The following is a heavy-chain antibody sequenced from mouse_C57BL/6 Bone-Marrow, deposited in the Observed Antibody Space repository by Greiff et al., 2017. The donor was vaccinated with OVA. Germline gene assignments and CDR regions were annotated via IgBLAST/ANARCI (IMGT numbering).Heavy chain of an antibody. J-gene: IGHJ2*01. CDR3: TSYGNFDY. V-gene: IGHV14-4*01. D-gene: IGHD2-1*01. Sequence: EVQRVESGAELVRPGASVKLSCTASGFNIKDDYMHWVKQRPEQGLEWIGWIDPENGDTEYASKFQGKAPITADTSSNTAYLQLSSLTSEDTAVYYCTSYGNFDYWGQGTTLTVSS. CDR1: GFNIKDDY. CDR2: IDPENGDT.